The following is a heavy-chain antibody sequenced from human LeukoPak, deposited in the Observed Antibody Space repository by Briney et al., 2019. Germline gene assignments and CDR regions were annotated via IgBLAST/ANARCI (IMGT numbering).Heavy chain of an antibody. CDR1: GGSITSNY. Sequence: SETLSLTCTVSGGSITSNYWSWIRQPPGKGLEWIGYVYYSGTYNYSPSLKSRVTISVDTSKNQFSLKLSSVTAADTAMYYCARDYYDSRGEAVDIWGQGTMVTVSS. V-gene: IGHV4-59*12. J-gene: IGHJ3*02. D-gene: IGHD3-22*01. CDR2: VYYSGTY. CDR3: ARDYYDSRGEAVDI.